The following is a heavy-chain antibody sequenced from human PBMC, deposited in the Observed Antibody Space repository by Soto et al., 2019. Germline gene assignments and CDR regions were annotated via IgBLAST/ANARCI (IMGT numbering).Heavy chain of an antibody. V-gene: IGHV3-53*01. D-gene: IGHD5-18*01. J-gene: IGHJ4*02. CDR1: GFTVSSNY. CDR2: IYSGGST. CDR3: ASLPLYSYGPPRDY. Sequence: EVQLVESGGGLIQPGGSLRLSCAASGFTVSSNYMSWVRQAPGKGLEWVSVIYSGGSTYYADSVKGRVTISRDNSKNTLYLQMNSRRAEDTAVYYCASLPLYSYGPPRDYWGQGTLVTVSS.